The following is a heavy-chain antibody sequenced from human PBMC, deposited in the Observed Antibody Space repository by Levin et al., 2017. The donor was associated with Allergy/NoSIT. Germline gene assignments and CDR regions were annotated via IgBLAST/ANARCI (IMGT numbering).Heavy chain of an antibody. D-gene: IGHD6-6*01. CDR2: ISAYNGNT. V-gene: IGHV1-18*01. J-gene: IGHJ5*02. CDR3: ARDQSSSSANWFDP. Sequence: ASVKVSCKASGYTFTSYGISWVRQAPGQGLEWMGWISAYNGNTNYAQKLQGRVTMTTDTSTSTAYMELRSLRSDDTAVYYCARDQSSSSANWFDPWGQGTLVTVSS. CDR1: GYTFTSYG.